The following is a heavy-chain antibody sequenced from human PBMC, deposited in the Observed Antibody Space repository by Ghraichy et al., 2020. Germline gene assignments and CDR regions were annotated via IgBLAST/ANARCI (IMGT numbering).Heavy chain of an antibody. J-gene: IGHJ5*02. CDR2: IYYSGST. CDR1: GGSISSNIYY. V-gene: IGHV4-39*02. CDR3: ARDTIVARPQGWFDP. D-gene: IGHD2-15*01. Sequence: SETLSLICTVSGGSISSNIYYWGWIRQPPGKGLEWIGSIYYSGSTYYNPSLKSRLTISVDTSKNHFSLKLTSVTAADTAVYYCARDTIVARPQGWFDPWGQGTLVTVSS.